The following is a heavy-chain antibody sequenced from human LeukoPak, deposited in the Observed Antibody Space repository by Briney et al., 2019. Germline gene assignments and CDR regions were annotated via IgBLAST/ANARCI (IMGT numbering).Heavy chain of an antibody. CDR3: ARRGSYYDSSGYDY. J-gene: IGHJ4*02. CDR1: GGTFSSYA. D-gene: IGHD3-22*01. Sequence: ASVKVSCKASGGTFSSYAISWVRQAPGQGLEWMGGIIPIFGTANYAQKFQGRVTITADESTSTDYMELSSLRSEDTAVYYCARRGSYYDSSGYDYWGQGTLVTVSS. V-gene: IGHV1-69*13. CDR2: IIPIFGTA.